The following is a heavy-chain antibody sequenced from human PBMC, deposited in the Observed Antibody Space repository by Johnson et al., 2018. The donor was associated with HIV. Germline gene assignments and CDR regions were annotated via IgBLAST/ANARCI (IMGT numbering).Heavy chain of an antibody. Sequence: VQLLESGGGVVQPGGSLRLSCAASGFTFSSYAMHWVRQAPGKGLEWVAVISYDGSNNYYANSVKGRFTISQDNSKNTLYLQRNSLRAEYTAVYYCATLDAFDVWGQGTMVTVSS. CDR3: ATLDAFDV. CDR2: ISYDGSNN. V-gene: IGHV3-30*04. J-gene: IGHJ3*01. CDR1: GFTFSSYA.